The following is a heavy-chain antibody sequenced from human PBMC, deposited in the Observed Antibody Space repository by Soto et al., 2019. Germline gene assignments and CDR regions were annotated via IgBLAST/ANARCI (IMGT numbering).Heavy chain of an antibody. Sequence: GGSLRLSCAASGFIFRSYAMSWVRQAPGKGLEWVSGISGSGGSTHYADSVKGRFTISRDNSKNTLYLQMNGLRAEDTAVYYCAKDRSSTSCYAFDYWGQGILVTVSS. D-gene: IGHD2-2*01. J-gene: IGHJ4*02. CDR2: ISGSGGST. V-gene: IGHV3-23*01. CDR1: GFIFRSYA. CDR3: AKDRSSTSCYAFDY.